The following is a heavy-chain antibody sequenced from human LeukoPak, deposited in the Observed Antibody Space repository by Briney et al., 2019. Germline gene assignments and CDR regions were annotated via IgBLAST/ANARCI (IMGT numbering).Heavy chain of an antibody. D-gene: IGHD2-2*01. CDR3: ATDPLRMYPGPDDF. CDR1: GYSITRGYC. V-gene: IGHV4-38-2*02. J-gene: IGHJ4*02. CDR2: LYHNGNT. Sequence: SETLSLTCTVSGYSITRGYCWGWVRQPPGQGLEWIGSLYHNGNTYFNPSLKSRVTMSVDTSKNQFSLKLTSVTAADTAVYYCATDPLRMYPGPDDFWGQGILVTVSS.